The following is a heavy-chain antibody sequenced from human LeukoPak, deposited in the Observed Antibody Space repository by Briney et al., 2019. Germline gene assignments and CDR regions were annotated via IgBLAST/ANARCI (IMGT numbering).Heavy chain of an antibody. V-gene: IGHV1-2*02. CDR2: INPTSGGT. J-gene: IGHJ3*02. CDR3: ARVDVEASSCGAFDI. Sequence: ASVKVSCKASGYTFVDYYIHWVRQAPGQGLEWMGWINPTSGGTDYPRKFQGRVTLTRDTSLSTAYMELSRLTSDDTAMYYCARVDVEASSCGAFDIWDQGTMVTVSS. CDR1: GYTFVDYY. D-gene: IGHD1-26*01.